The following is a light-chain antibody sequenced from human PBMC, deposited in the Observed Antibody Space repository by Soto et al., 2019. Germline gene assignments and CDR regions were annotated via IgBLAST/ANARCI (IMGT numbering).Light chain of an antibody. CDR3: QQYNNWPGT. V-gene: IGKV3-15*01. CDR2: GAS. J-gene: IGKJ4*01. Sequence: IVMTQSPATLPVSPGERATLSCRTSQSVNSHLAWYQHKPGQAPRLLIYGASSRATGIPTRFSGSGSGTEFTLTIDSLRSEDFAIYFCQQYNNWPGTFGGGTKVEIK. CDR1: QSVNSH.